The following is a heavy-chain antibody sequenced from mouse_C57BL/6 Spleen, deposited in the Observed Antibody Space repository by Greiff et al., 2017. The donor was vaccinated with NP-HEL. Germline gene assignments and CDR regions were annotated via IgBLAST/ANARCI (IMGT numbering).Heavy chain of an antibody. D-gene: IGHD2-1*01. CDR3: ARKDYYDYAMDY. Sequence: VQLQQPGAELVRPGSSVKLSCKASGYTFTSYWMHWVKQRPIQGLEWIGNIDPSDSETHYNQKFKDKATLTVDKSSSTAYMQLSSLTSEDSAVYYCARKDYYDYAMDYWGQGTSVTVSS. CDR1: GYTFTSYW. CDR2: IDPSDSET. V-gene: IGHV1-52*01. J-gene: IGHJ4*01.